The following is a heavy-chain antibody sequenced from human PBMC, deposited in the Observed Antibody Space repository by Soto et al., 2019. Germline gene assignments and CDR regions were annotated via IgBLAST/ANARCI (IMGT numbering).Heavy chain of an antibody. J-gene: IGHJ4*02. CDR1: GFTVSSNY. CDR2: IYSGGST. Sequence: GGSLRLSCAASGFTVSSNYMSWVRQAPGKGLEWVSVIYSGGSTYYADSVKGRFTISRDNSRNTLYLYMSSLRAEDTAIYYCAKHRPLFDSWGQGTLVTVSS. CDR3: AKHRPLFDS. V-gene: IGHV3-66*04.